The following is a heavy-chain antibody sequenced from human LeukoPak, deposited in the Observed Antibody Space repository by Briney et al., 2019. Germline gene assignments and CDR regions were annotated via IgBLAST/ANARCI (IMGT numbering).Heavy chain of an antibody. CDR3: ARAPSERADNALDI. Sequence: PGGSLRLSCAASGFTFSSYWMHWVRQAPGKGLVWVSRINSDGSSTGYADSVKGRFSISRDNAKNTLYLQMNSLRAEDTAVYYCARAPSERADNALDIWGQGTKVAVSS. CDR1: GFTFSSYW. V-gene: IGHV3-74*01. J-gene: IGHJ3*02. CDR2: INSDGSST. D-gene: IGHD1-14*01.